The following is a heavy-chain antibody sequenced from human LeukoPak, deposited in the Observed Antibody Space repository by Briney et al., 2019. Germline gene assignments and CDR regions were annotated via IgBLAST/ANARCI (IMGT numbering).Heavy chain of an antibody. CDR3: AKDSGGGYCYLDY. D-gene: IGHD2-21*02. Sequence: PGGSLRLSCAASGFTFSTDNMHWVRQAPGQELVWGAVIRYDGSDKYYADSVKGRFTISRDNSKNTLWLQMNSLRAEDTAVYYCAKDSGGGYCYLDYWGQGTLVTVSS. V-gene: IGHV3-33*06. J-gene: IGHJ4*02. CDR2: IRYDGSDK. CDR1: GFTFSTDN.